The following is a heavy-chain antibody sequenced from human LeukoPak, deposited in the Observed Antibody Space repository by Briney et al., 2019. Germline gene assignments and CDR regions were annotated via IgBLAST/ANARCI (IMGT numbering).Heavy chain of an antibody. D-gene: IGHD3-22*01. V-gene: IGHV1-2*02. Sequence: ASVKVSCKASGYTLTGYYMHWVRQAPGQGLEWMGWINPNSGGTNYAQKFQGRVTMTRDTSISTAYMELSRLRSDDTAVYYCARDRRRYYDHKWLIWFDPWGQGTLVTVSS. J-gene: IGHJ5*02. CDR1: GYTLTGYY. CDR2: INPNSGGT. CDR3: ARDRRRYYDHKWLIWFDP.